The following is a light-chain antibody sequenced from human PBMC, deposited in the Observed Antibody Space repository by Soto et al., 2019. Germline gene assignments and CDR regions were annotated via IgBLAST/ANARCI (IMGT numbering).Light chain of an antibody. CDR3: QQYGSSRWT. V-gene: IGKV3-20*01. J-gene: IGKJ1*01. CDR1: QSVSSTY. Sequence: ESVLTQSPDTLSLIPGERATLSCRASQSVSSTYLAWYQQKPGQAPRPLISAASSRATGTPDRFSGSGSGTDFTLTISRLEPEDFAVYYCQQYGSSRWTFGQGTK. CDR2: AAS.